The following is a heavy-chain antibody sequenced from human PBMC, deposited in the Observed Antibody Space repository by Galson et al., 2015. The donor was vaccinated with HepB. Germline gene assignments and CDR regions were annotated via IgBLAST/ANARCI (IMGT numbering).Heavy chain of an antibody. CDR3: ARLEGVGATGYY. D-gene: IGHD1-26*01. CDR2: IYYSGST. V-gene: IGHV4-39*01. J-gene: IGHJ4*02. CDR1: GGSISSSSYY. Sequence: LSLTCTVSGGSISSSSYYWGWIRQPPGKGLEWIGSIYYSGSTYYNPSLKSRVTISVDTSKNQFSLKLSSVTAADTAVYYCARLEGVGATGYYWGQGTLVTVSS.